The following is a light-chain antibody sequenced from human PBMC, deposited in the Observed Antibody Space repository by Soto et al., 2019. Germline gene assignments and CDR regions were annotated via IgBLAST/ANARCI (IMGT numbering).Light chain of an antibody. CDR2: DVS. CDR1: SSDVGGYNY. J-gene: IGLJ1*01. Sequence: SVLTQPAYVSVAPGQSITISCTGTSSDVGGYNYVSWYQQHPGKAPKLMIYDVSNRPSGVSNRFSGSKSGNTASLTISGLQAEDEADYYCSSYASSSTLRVFGTGTKVTVL. V-gene: IGLV2-14*01. CDR3: SSYASSSTLRV.